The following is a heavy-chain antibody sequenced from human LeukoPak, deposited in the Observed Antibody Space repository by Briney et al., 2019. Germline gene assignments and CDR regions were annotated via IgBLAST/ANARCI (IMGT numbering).Heavy chain of an antibody. CDR1: GGSISSYY. J-gene: IGHJ4*02. CDR3: ARIGDGYNYYYFDS. V-gene: IGHV4-59*01. D-gene: IGHD5-24*01. Sequence: KPSAPLSLTCTVSGGSISSYYWSWIRQPPGKGLEWIGYVFYSGSTKYNPSLKSRVTISVDTSKNQFSLKLSSVTAADTAVYYCARIGDGYNYYYFDSWGQGTLVTVSS. CDR2: VFYSGST.